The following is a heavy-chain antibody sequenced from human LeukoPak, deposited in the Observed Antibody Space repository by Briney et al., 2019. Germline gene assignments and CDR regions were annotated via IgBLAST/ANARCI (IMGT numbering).Heavy chain of an antibody. D-gene: IGHD6-19*01. CDR1: GYTFTSYD. V-gene: IGHV1-8*03. CDR2: INPNSGNT. Sequence: ASVKVSCKASGYTFTSYDINWVREATGEGLECMGWINPNSGNTGNAQKFQGRVTITRNTSISTAYMELSSLRSEDTAVYYCARLYSSGWHRDYWGEGALVTVSS. J-gene: IGHJ4*02. CDR3: ARLYSSGWHRDY.